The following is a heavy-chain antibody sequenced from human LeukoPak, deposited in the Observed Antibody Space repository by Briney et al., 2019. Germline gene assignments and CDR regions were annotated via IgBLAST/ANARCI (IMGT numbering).Heavy chain of an antibody. CDR1: GYTFTSYG. J-gene: IGHJ4*02. Sequence: ASVKVSCKASGYTFTSYGISWLRQAPGQGLQWMGWINPNSGDPNYAQTFQGRVTMTRDTSISTAYMQLNSLRSDDTAVYYCARGGDGNRRDFDYWGQGTLVTVSS. D-gene: IGHD5-24*01. CDR2: INPNSGDP. CDR3: ARGGDGNRRDFDY. V-gene: IGHV1-2*02.